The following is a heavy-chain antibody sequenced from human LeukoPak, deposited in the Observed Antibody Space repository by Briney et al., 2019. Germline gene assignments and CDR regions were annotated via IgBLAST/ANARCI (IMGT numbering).Heavy chain of an antibody. Sequence: PGGSLRLSCAASGFTFSSYSMSWVRQAPGKGLEWVSSISSSSSYIYYADSVKGRFTISRDNAKNSLYLQMNSLRAEDTAVYYCARDRNVWGSYRSGAFDIWGQGTMVTVSS. J-gene: IGHJ3*02. CDR1: GFTFSSYS. CDR2: ISSSSSYI. V-gene: IGHV3-21*01. CDR3: ARDRNVWGSYRSGAFDI. D-gene: IGHD3-16*02.